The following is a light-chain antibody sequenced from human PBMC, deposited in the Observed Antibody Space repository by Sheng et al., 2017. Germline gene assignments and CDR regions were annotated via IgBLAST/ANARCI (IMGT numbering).Light chain of an antibody. CDR1: QTISSRY. Sequence: EIVLTQSPGTLSLSAGERATLSCRASQTISSRYVAWYQQKPGQAPRLLIYAASSRATGIPDRFSGSGSGTDFILTVSRLEPEDSAVFYCQQYGTXPPTFGQGPRWKSN. V-gene: IGKV3-20*01. CDR3: QQYGTXPPT. J-gene: IGKJ1*01. CDR2: AAS.